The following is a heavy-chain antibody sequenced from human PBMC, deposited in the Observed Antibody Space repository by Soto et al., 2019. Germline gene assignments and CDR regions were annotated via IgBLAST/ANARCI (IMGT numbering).Heavy chain of an antibody. CDR2: INPSGGST. V-gene: IGHV1-46*01. Sequence: ASVKVSCKASGYTFTSYYMHWVRQAPGQGLEWMGIINPSGGSTSYAQKFQGRVTMTTDTSTSTAYMELRSLRSDDTAVYYCASIAVAGDPFDYWGQGTLVTVS. CDR1: GYTFTSYY. CDR3: ASIAVAGDPFDY. D-gene: IGHD6-19*01. J-gene: IGHJ4*02.